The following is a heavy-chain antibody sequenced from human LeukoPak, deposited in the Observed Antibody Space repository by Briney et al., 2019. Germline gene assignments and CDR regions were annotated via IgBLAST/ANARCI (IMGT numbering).Heavy chain of an antibody. CDR3: ARRIMYYDFWSGSYFDY. D-gene: IGHD3-3*01. V-gene: IGHV1-18*01. CDR1: GYTFTSDG. Sequence: ASVKVSCKASGYTFTSDGISWVRQAPGQGLEWMGWISGYNGNTNYAQKFQGRVTMTTDTSTSTAYMELRSLRSDDTAVYYCARRIMYYDFWSGSYFDYWGQGTLVTVSS. CDR2: ISGYNGNT. J-gene: IGHJ4*02.